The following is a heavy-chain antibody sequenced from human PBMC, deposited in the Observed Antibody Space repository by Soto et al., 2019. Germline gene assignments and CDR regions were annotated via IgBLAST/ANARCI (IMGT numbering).Heavy chain of an antibody. CDR1: GFTLSSYA. Sequence: EVQLLESGGGLVQPGGSLRLSCVGSGFTLSSYAMSWVRQAAGKGLEWVSGISGSGASTDYADSVKGRFTTSRDNSENTLFLQMNSLRGEDTAIYYCAKGPCSGGSCYSRHFDYWGQGTLVTVSS. CDR3: AKGPCSGGSCYSRHFDY. J-gene: IGHJ4*02. V-gene: IGHV3-23*01. CDR2: ISGSGAST. D-gene: IGHD2-15*01.